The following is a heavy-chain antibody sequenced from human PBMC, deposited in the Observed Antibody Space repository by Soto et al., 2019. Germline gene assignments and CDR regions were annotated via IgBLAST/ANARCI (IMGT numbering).Heavy chain of an antibody. Sequence: QVQLQESGPGLVKPSQTLSLTCTVSGGSIRSGGYYWTWIRQHPGKGLEWIGYIYYTGSTYYNPSLKSRVTISVDTSKNQFSLKLSSVTAADTAVYYCARASLGYCSSTRCRSTWFDPWGQGTLVTVSS. D-gene: IGHD2-2*01. CDR1: GGSIRSGGYY. V-gene: IGHV4-31*03. CDR2: IYYTGST. CDR3: ARASLGYCSSTRCRSTWFDP. J-gene: IGHJ5*02.